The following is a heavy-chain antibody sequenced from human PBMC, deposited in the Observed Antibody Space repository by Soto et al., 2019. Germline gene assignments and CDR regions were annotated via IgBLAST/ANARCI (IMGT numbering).Heavy chain of an antibody. CDR3: ARDLGYYDFWSGSPQINWFDP. D-gene: IGHD3-3*01. CDR2: IYYSGST. V-gene: IGHV4-31*03. CDR1: GGSISSGGYY. Sequence: SETLSLTCTVSGGSISSGGYYWSWIRQHPGKGLEWIGYIYYSGSTYYNPSLKSRVTISVDTSKNQLSLKLSSVTAADTAVYYCARDLGYYDFWSGSPQINWFDPWGQGTLVTVSS. J-gene: IGHJ5*02.